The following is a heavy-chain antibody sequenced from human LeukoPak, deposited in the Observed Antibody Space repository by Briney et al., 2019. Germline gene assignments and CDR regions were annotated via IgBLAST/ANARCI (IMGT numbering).Heavy chain of an antibody. V-gene: IGHV3-21*05. CDR2: IGLASGFV. J-gene: IGHJ4*02. CDR1: GFTFSDYS. CDR3: ARDIYGDEDFDY. Sequence: GGSLRLSCAASGFTFSDYSMNWVRRAPGRGLEWISYIGLASGFVSYADSVKGRFSISSDTARNSVYLQMSSLRAEDTAVYYCARDIYGDEDFDYWGQGTLVSVSS. D-gene: IGHD3-10*01.